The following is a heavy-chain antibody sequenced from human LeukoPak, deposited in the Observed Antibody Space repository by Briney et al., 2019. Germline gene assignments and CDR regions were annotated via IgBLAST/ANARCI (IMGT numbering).Heavy chain of an antibody. J-gene: IGHJ4*02. V-gene: IGHV3-30*18. CDR3: AKGTGYSSSPLDY. Sequence: GRSLRLSCAASGFTFSSYGMHWVRQAPGKGLEWLAVISYDGSSTYYADSLKGRFTIPRDNSKNTLFLQMNSLRVEDTAVYYCAKGTGYSSSPLDYWGQGTLVTVSS. D-gene: IGHD6-13*01. CDR1: GFTFSSYG. CDR2: ISYDGSST.